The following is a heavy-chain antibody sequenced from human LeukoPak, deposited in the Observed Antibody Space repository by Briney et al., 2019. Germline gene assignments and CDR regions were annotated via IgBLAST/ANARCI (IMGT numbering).Heavy chain of an antibody. J-gene: IGHJ6*02. CDR1: GGSISSYY. Sequence: SETLSLTCTVSGGSISSYYWSWIRQPPGKGLEWIGYIYHSGSTNYNPSPKSRVTISVDTSKNQFSLKLSSVTAADTAVYYCARDWYYDDYYGMDVWGQGTTVTVSS. CDR2: IYHSGST. D-gene: IGHD3-16*01. V-gene: IGHV4-59*01. CDR3: ARDWYYDDYYGMDV.